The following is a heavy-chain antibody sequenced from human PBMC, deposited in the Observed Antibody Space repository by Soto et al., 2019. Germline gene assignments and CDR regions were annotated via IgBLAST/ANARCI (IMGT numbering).Heavy chain of an antibody. J-gene: IGHJ4*02. CDR1: GYTFTSYG. V-gene: IGHV1-18*01. Sequence: ASVKVSCKASGYTFTSYGISWVRQAPGQGLEWMGWISAYNGNTNYAQKLQGRVTMTTDTSTSTAYMELRSLRSDDTAVYYCARDQPGMVRGVIPFDYWGQGTLVTVSS. CDR3: ARDQPGMVRGVIPFDY. CDR2: ISAYNGNT. D-gene: IGHD3-10*01.